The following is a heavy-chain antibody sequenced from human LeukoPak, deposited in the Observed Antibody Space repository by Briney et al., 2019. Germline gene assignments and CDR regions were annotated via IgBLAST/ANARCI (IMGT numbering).Heavy chain of an antibody. Sequence: ASVKVSCKASGYTFTSYGISWVRQAPGQGLEWMGWISAYNGNTNYAQKLQGRVTMTTDTSTSTAYMELRSLRSDDTAVYYCGRDVWWLRHNWFDPWGQGTLVTVSS. J-gene: IGHJ5*02. CDR1: GYTFTSYG. V-gene: IGHV1-18*01. CDR3: GRDVWWLRHNWFDP. D-gene: IGHD5-12*01. CDR2: ISAYNGNT.